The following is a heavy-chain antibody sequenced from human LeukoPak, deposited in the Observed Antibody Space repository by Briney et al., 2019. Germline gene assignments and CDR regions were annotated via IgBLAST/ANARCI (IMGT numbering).Heavy chain of an antibody. J-gene: IGHJ4*02. Sequence: PGGSLRLSCAASGFTFSSYGMHWVRQAPGKGLEWVAAIWYDGSNKYYADSVKGRFTISRDNSKNTLYLQMNSLRAEDTAVYYCAKENYDFWSGYYSASPTDYWGQGTLVTVSS. D-gene: IGHD3-3*01. CDR1: GFTFSSYG. CDR2: IWYDGSNK. CDR3: AKENYDFWSGYYSASPTDY. V-gene: IGHV3-33*06.